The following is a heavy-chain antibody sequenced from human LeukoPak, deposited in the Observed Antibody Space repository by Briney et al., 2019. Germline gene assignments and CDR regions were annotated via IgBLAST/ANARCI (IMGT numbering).Heavy chain of an antibody. V-gene: IGHV3-23*01. Sequence: GGSLRLSCAASGFTFTSYSMNWVRQAPGKGLEWVSTITTSDGNTYYADSVKGRFTVSRDNSKNTLFLQMNSLRAEDTAVYYCAKDGGLWVSAHWGDSWGRGTLVTVSS. J-gene: IGHJ4*02. CDR1: GFTFTSYS. CDR3: AKDGGLWVSAHWGDS. CDR2: ITTSDGNT. D-gene: IGHD7-27*01.